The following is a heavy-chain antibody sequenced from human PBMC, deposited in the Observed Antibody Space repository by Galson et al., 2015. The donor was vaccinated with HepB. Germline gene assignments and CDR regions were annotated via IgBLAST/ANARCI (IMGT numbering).Heavy chain of an antibody. J-gene: IGHJ4*02. D-gene: IGHD3-22*01. CDR2: INPNSGGT. Sequence: SVKVSCKASGYTFTGYYMHWVRQAPGQGLEWMGWINPNSGGTNYAQKFQGWVTMTRDTSISTAYMELSRLRSDDTAVYYCARGPSNDSSGYYDYWGQGTLVTVSS. CDR3: ARGPSNDSSGYYDY. CDR1: GYTFTGYY. V-gene: IGHV1-2*04.